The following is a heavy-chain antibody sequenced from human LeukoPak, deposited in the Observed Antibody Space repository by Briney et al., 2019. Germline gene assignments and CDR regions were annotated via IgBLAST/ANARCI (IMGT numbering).Heavy chain of an antibody. CDR2: ISAYNGNT. CDR1: GYTFTSYG. D-gene: IGHD3-10*01. J-gene: IGHJ4*02. V-gene: IGHV1-18*01. CDR3: AKSSLPMVRGAPHFDY. Sequence: ASVKVSCKASGYTFTSYGISWVRQAPGQGLEWMGWISAYNGNTNYAQKLQGRVTMTTDTSTSTAYMELRSLRSDDTALYYCAKSSLPMVRGAPHFDYWGQGTLVTVSS.